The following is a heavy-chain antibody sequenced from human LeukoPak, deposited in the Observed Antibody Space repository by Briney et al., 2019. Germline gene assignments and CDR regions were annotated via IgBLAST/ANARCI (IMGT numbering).Heavy chain of an antibody. CDR3: ARWVYGSGSYYMDV. V-gene: IGHV1-2*02. D-gene: IGHD3-10*01. CDR1: GYTFTGYY. CDR2: INPNSGGT. J-gene: IGHJ6*03. Sequence: ASVKVSCKSSGYTFTGYYMHWVRQAPGQGLEWMGWINPNSGGTNYAQKFQGRVTMTRGTSISTAYMELSRLRSDDTAVYYCARWVYGSGSYYMDVWGKGTTVTVSS.